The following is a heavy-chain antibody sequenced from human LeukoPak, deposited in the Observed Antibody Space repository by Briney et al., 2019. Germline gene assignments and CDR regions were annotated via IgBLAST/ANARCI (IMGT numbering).Heavy chain of an antibody. D-gene: IGHD4-17*01. CDR3: ARGFRSVTTWGYFDY. J-gene: IGHJ4*02. V-gene: IGHV3-66*01. Sequence: GGSLRLSCAASGFTVSTNYMSWVRQTPGKGLEWVSLIYSGGGTYYADSVKGRFTISRDNSRNTLSLQMNSLRVDDTAVYYCARGFRSVTTWGYFDYWGQGALVTVSS. CDR1: GFTVSTNY. CDR2: IYSGGGT.